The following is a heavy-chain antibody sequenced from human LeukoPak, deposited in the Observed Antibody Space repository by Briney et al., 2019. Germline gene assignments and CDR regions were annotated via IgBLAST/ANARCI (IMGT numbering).Heavy chain of an antibody. J-gene: IGHJ4*02. CDR1: GFTFSSYA. D-gene: IGHD5-18*01. V-gene: IGHV3-30-3*01. CDR2: ISYDGSNK. CDR3: AREGYSYGSRNFDY. Sequence: GGSLRLSCAASGFTFSSYAMNWVRQAPGKGLEWVAIISYDGSNKDYADSVKGRFTISRDNAKNSLYLQMNSLRAEDTAVYYCAREGYSYGSRNFDYWGQGTLVTVSS.